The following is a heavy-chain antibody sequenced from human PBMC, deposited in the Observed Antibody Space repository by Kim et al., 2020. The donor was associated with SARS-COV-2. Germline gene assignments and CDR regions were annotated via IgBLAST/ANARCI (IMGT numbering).Heavy chain of an antibody. CDR2: FYYSASS. J-gene: IGHJ6*01. V-gene: IGHV4-39*02. D-gene: IGHD3-16*01. CDR3: ASSPFRGHRRGYYSYY. Sequence: SETLSLTCTVSGDSISSSNYYWSWLRQPQGLELEWFGCFYYSASSNYTLSLQIRITISVDTTKNHLSLTLSSVAAADTSYYSCASSPFRGHRRGYYSYY. CDR1: GDSISSSNYY.